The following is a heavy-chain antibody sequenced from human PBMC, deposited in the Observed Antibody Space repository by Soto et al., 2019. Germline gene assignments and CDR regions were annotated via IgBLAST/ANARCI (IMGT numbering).Heavy chain of an antibody. J-gene: IGHJ6*02. Sequence: RQXPVQWLEWMGGIIPIFGTANYAQKFQGRVTITADESTSTAYMELSSLRSEDTAVYYCARADHISGSYYDYYYGMDVWGQGTTVTVSS. V-gene: IGHV1-69*01. CDR2: IIPIFGTA. CDR3: ARADHISGSYYDYYYGMDV. D-gene: IGHD1-26*01.